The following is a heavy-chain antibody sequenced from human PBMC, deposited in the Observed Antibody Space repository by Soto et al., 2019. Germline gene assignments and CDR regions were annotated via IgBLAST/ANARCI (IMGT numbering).Heavy chain of an antibody. Sequence: SVKVSCKASGGTFSSYTISWVRQAPGQGLEWMGRIIPILGIANYAQKFQGRVTITADKSTSTAYMELSSLRSEDTAVYYCARFGDGGYCSSTSCYAFDYWGQGTLVTVSS. CDR2: IIPILGIA. CDR1: GGTFSSYT. J-gene: IGHJ4*02. CDR3: ARFGDGGYCSSTSCYAFDY. V-gene: IGHV1-69*02. D-gene: IGHD2-2*01.